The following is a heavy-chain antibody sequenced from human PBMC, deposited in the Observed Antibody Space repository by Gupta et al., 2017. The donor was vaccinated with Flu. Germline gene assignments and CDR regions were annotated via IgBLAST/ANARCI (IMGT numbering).Heavy chain of an antibody. V-gene: IGHV1-18*01. CDR1: GYTFTRYG. CDR2: ISAYNGNT. Sequence: QVQLVQSGAELTKPGASVKVSCKASGYTFTRYGISWVRQAPGQGLEWMGWISAYNGNTNYAQKLQGRVTMTTDTSTSTADMELRSLRSEDTAVYDCARVMGLRYCDWARWDFDYWGQGTLVTVSS. J-gene: IGHJ4*02. D-gene: IGHD3-9*01. CDR3: ARVMGLRYCDWARWDFDY.